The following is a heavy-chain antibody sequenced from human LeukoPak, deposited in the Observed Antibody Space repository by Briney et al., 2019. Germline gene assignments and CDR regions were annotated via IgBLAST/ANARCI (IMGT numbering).Heavy chain of an antibody. J-gene: IGHJ4*02. CDR1: GYSFTSYW. CDR2: IYPGDSDT. CDR3: ARLPLPQFRYSGYKSHPGYFDY. Sequence: KYGESLKISCKGSGYSFTSYWIGWVRQMPGKGLEWMGIIYPGDSDTRYSPSFQGQVTISADKSISTAYLQWSSLKASDTAMYYCARLPLPQFRYSGYKSHPGYFDYWGQGTLVTVSS. V-gene: IGHV5-51*01. D-gene: IGHD5-12*01.